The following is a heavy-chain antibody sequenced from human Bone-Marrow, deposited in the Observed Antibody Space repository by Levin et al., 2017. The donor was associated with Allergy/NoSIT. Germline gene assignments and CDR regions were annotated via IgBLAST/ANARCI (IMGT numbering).Heavy chain of an antibody. J-gene: IGHJ4*02. Sequence: GASVKVSCKASGYTFTTYAMNWVRQAPGQGLEWMGWINTNTGNPTYAQGFTGRFVFSLDTSVSTAYLQISSLKAEDTAVYYCARNVVWNGIYYSDYWGQGTLVTVSS. CDR3: ARNVVWNGIYYSDY. D-gene: IGHD1-1*01. CDR2: INTNTGNP. CDR1: GYTFTTYA. V-gene: IGHV7-4-1*02.